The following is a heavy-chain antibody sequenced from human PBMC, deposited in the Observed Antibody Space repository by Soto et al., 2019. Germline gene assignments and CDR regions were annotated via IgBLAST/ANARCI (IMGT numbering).Heavy chain of an antibody. V-gene: IGHV3-30*18. CDR3: AKDRVIQLLPIWPDP. CDR2: VSSDGNNK. J-gene: IGHJ5*02. D-gene: IGHD2-2*01. CDR1: GFSFSNYG. Sequence: GGSLRLSCVASGFSFSNYGMHWVRQAPGKGLEWVAFVSSDGNNKYYAESVKGRFTISRDNSKNTLFLQVDRLTVDDTAVYYCAKDRVIQLLPIWPDPWGQGTLVTVSS.